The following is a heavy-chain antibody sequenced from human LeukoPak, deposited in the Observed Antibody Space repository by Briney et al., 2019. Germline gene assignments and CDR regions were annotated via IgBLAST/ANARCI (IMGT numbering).Heavy chain of an antibody. V-gene: IGHV4-34*01. CDR2: INHSGST. J-gene: IGHJ4*02. D-gene: IGHD5-18*01. Sequence: SETLSLTCAVYGGSFSGYYWGWIRQPPGKGLERIGEINHSGSTNYNPSPKSRVTISVDTSKNQFSLKLSSVTAADTAVYYCARWIQLWSYYFDYWGQGTLVTVSS. CDR1: GGSFSGYY. CDR3: ARWIQLWSYYFDY.